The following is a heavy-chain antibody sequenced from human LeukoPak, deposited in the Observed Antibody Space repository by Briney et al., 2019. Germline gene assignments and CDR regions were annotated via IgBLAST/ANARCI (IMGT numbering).Heavy chain of an antibody. D-gene: IGHD6-13*01. CDR1: GFSFSSYA. CDR3: AKVLLLQYSSSWYPTD. Sequence: GGSLRLSCAASGFSFSSYAMSWVRQAPGKGLEWVSAISGSGSSTFYADSVKGRFTISRDNSKNTLYLQMNSLRAEDTALYYCAKVLLLQYSSSWYPTDWGQGTLVTVSS. J-gene: IGHJ4*02. V-gene: IGHV3-23*01. CDR2: ISGSGSST.